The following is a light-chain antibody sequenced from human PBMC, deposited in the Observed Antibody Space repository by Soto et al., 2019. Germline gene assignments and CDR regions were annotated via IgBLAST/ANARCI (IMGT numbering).Light chain of an antibody. J-gene: IGKJ4*01. CDR3: QQYNNWPLHT. CDR2: GAS. CDR1: QSVSSN. V-gene: IGKV3-15*01. Sequence: EIVMTQSPATLSVSPGERATLSCRASQSVSSNLAWYQQKPGQAPRLLIYGASTRATSIPARFSGSGSGTEFTLTISSLQSEDFAVYYCQQYNNWPLHTFGGGTKVEIK.